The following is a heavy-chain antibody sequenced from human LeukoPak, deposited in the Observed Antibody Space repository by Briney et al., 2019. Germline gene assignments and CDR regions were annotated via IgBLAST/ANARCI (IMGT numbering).Heavy chain of an antibody. CDR1: GFTVSGNY. Sequence: GGSLRLSCAASGFTVSGNYMTWVRQAPGKGLEWVSIIYSGGSTYYADSVKGRFTISRDNSKNTAYLQMNSLRAEDTAVYYCASRSEAGTKTPFDYWGQGTLVTVSS. D-gene: IGHD6-19*01. V-gene: IGHV3-53*01. CDR2: IYSGGST. CDR3: ASRSEAGTKTPFDY. J-gene: IGHJ4*02.